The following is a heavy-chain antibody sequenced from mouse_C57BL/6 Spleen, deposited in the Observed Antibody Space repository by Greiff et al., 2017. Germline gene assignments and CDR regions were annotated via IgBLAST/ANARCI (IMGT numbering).Heavy chain of an antibody. V-gene: IGHV1-50*01. J-gene: IGHJ2*01. D-gene: IGHD2-3*01. CDR2: IEPSDSYT. Sequence: VQLQPPGAELVKPGASVKLSCKASGYTFTSFWMQWVKQRPGQGLEWIGEIEPSDSYTNYNQKFKGKATLAVEASSSTAYMLRSPLTSADAAVYYSARWDDGYFDYWGQGNTLTASS. CDR3: ARWDDGYFDY. CDR1: GYTFTSFW.